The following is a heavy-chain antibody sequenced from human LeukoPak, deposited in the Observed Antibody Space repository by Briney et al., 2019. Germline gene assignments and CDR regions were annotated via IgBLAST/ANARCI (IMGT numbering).Heavy chain of an antibody. J-gene: IGHJ4*02. CDR1: GFIFSDYQ. Sequence: GGSLRLSCVASGFIFSDYQMNWVRQAPGKGLEWISYISSGGSTIYYADSVKGRFTVSRDNAKNSLYLQMNSLRAEDTAVYYCARYNWNDYDFDYWGQGTLVTVSS. CDR2: ISSGGSTI. V-gene: IGHV3-48*01. CDR3: ARYNWNDYDFDY. D-gene: IGHD1-20*01.